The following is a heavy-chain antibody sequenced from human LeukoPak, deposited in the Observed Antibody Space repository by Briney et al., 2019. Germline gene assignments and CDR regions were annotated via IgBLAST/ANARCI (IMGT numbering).Heavy chain of an antibody. CDR3: ASGHYGNFDY. D-gene: IGHD3-10*01. CDR2: IIPIFGTA. CDR1: GGTFSSYA. Sequence: ASVKVSCKASGGTFSSYAISWVRQAPGQGLEWMGGIIPIFGTANYAQKFQGRVTITTDESTSTAYMELSSLRSEDTAVYYCASGHYGNFDYWGQGTLVTVSS. V-gene: IGHV1-69*05. J-gene: IGHJ4*02.